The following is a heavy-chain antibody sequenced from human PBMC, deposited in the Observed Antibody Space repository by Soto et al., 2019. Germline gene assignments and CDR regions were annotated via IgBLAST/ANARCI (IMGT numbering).Heavy chain of an antibody. CDR3: VRIRYQLPSSVLWLDP. CDR2: INHVGGT. J-gene: IGHJ5*02. Sequence: SEPLSHTCGVYGGFLVESYWTRIRQPPGKGLEWIGEINHVGGTNYNPSLKSRVTMSVDTSQNQFSLRLISVTAADTAMYFCVRIRYQLPSSVLWLDPWGQGTPVPGSS. D-gene: IGHD3-16*01. V-gene: IGHV4-34*01. CDR1: GGFLVESY.